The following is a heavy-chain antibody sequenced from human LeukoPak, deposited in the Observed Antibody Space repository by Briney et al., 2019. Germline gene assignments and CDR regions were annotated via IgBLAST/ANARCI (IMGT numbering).Heavy chain of an antibody. CDR3: VHSSGYYNVDY. V-gene: IGHV4-39*01. CDR2: IYYSGST. D-gene: IGHD3-22*01. J-gene: IGHJ4*02. Sequence: SETLSLTCTVSGGSISSSSYYWGWIRQPPGKGLEWIGSIYYSGSTYYNPSLKSRVTISVDTSKNQFSLKLSSVTAADTAVYYCVHSSGYYNVDYWGQGTLVTVSS. CDR1: GGSISSSSYY.